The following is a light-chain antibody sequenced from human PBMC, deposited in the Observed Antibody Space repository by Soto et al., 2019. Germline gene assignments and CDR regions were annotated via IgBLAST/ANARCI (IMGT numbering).Light chain of an antibody. J-gene: IGKJ4*01. Sequence: EVVMTQSPATLSVSPGERTTLSCRASQSVSSNLAWYQQKLGQAPRLLIYGASTRATGIPVRFSGSGSGTEFTLTISSLQSEDFAVYYCQQYNNWPGTFGGGTKVEIK. CDR3: QQYNNWPGT. CDR2: GAS. V-gene: IGKV3-15*01. CDR1: QSVSSN.